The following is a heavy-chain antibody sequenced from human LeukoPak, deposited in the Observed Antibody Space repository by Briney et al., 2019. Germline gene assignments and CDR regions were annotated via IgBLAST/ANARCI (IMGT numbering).Heavy chain of an antibody. V-gene: IGHV3-7*01. CDR3: ARVIVDSGSYGLVDY. J-gene: IGHJ4*02. Sequence: PGGSLRLSCAASGFSFSSYWMNWVRQAPGKGLEWVAKIKQDGSDKYYVDSVKGRFTISRDNAKKSLYLQMDSLRVEDTAVYYCARVIVDSGSYGLVDYWGQGTLVTVSS. CDR1: GFSFSSYW. CDR2: IKQDGSDK. D-gene: IGHD1-26*01.